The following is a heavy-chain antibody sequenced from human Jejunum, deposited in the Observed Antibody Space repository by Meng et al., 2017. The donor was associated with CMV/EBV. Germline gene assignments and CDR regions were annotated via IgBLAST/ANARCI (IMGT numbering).Heavy chain of an antibody. Sequence: YAMNGVRQAPGKGLGWVGFIRTRAYAGTTGYAASVRGRFTISRGDSKSIAYLQMNSLKTEDTAVYYCVRDFWSGYGGEYYYYGVDVWGQGTTVTVSS. CDR2: IRTRAYAGTT. V-gene: IGHV3-49*04. J-gene: IGHJ6*02. D-gene: IGHD3-3*01. CDR3: VRDFWSGYGGEYYYYGVDV. CDR1: YA.